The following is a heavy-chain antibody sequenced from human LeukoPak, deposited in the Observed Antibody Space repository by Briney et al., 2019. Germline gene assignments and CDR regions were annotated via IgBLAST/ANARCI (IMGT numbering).Heavy chain of an antibody. CDR2: IYPGDSNI. CDR3: AKLSYDSSGFRGRHFDY. Sequence: GESLKISCKASGYKFTNYWIAWVRQLPGIGLEWMGIIYPGDSNIRYRPSFQGQVTISVDKSITTAYRQWSSLKASDTAIYYCAKLSYDSSGFRGRHFDYWGQGTLVTVSS. D-gene: IGHD3-22*01. J-gene: IGHJ4*02. CDR1: GYKFTNYW. V-gene: IGHV5-51*01.